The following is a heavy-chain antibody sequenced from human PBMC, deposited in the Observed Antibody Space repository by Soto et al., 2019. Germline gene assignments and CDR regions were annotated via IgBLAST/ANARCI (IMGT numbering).Heavy chain of an antibody. Sequence: PSETLSLTCTVSGGSISSYYWSWIRQPPGKGLEWIGYIYYSGSTNYNPSLKSRVTISVDTSKNQFSLKLSSVTAADTAVYYCARSYSSSWCPTGASGYYFDYWGQGTLFTVSS. D-gene: IGHD6-13*01. CDR1: GGSISSYY. J-gene: IGHJ4*02. V-gene: IGHV4-59*01. CDR2: IYYSGST. CDR3: ARSYSSSWCPTGASGYYFDY.